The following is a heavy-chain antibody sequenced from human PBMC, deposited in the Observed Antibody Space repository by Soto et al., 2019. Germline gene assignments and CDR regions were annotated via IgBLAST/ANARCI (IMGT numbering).Heavy chain of an antibody. CDR1: GYPFTSYG. D-gene: IGHD6-19*01. Sequence: GSVKVYFKTSGYPFTSYGISLVRQAPGQGLEWMGWISAYNGNTNYAQKLQGRVTMTTDTSTSTAYMELRSLRSDDTAVYYCARAVAGLFRLYWFDPWGQGTLVTVSS. V-gene: IGHV1-18*04. CDR2: ISAYNGNT. J-gene: IGHJ5*02. CDR3: ARAVAGLFRLYWFDP.